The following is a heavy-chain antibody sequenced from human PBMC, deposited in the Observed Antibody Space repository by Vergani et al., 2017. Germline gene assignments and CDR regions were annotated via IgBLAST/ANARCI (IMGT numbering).Heavy chain of an antibody. CDR3: ARDTCSGGSCYSAAFDI. V-gene: IGHV3-23*01. CDR2: ISGSGGST. J-gene: IGHJ3*02. D-gene: IGHD2-15*01. Sequence: EVQLLESGGGLVQPGGSLRLSCAASGFTFSSYAMSWVRQAPGKGLEWVSAISGSGGSTYYADSVKGRFTISRDNSKNTLYLQMNSLRAEDTAVYYCARDTCSGGSCYSAAFDIWGQGTMVTVSS. CDR1: GFTFSSYA.